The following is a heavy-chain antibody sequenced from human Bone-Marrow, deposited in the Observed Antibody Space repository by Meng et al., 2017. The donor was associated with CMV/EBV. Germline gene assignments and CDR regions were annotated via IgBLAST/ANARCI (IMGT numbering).Heavy chain of an antibody. J-gene: IGHJ6*02. CDR2: IIPIFGTA. CDR1: GYTFTSYG. V-gene: IGHV1-69*05. CDR3: ARDEAPLDIVVVPAAIGGGGYYYGMDV. Sequence: SVKVSCKASGYTFTSYGISWVRQAPGQGLEWMGGIIPIFGTANYAQKFQGRVTITTDESTSTAYMELSSLRSEDTAVYYCARDEAPLDIVVVPAAIGGGGYYYGMDVWGQGTTVTVSS. D-gene: IGHD2-2*02.